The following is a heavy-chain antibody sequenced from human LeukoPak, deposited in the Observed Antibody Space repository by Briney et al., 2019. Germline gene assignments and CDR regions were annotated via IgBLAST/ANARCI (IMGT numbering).Heavy chain of an antibody. CDR3: AKDPSRGYSYGYRDY. CDR1: GFTFRSYA. V-gene: IGHV3-23*01. Sequence: GGSLRLSCAAYGFTFRSYAMSWVRQAPGKGLEWVSAISGSGGSTYYADSVKGRFTISRDNSKNTLYLQMNSLRAEDTAVYYCAKDPSRGYSYGYRDYWGQGTLVTVSS. D-gene: IGHD5-18*01. CDR2: ISGSGGST. J-gene: IGHJ4*02.